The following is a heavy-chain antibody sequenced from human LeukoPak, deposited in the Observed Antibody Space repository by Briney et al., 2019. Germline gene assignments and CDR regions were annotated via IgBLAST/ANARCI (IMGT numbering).Heavy chain of an antibody. CDR3: ARVDVRGSGSYSKNYYYYMDV. D-gene: IGHD3-10*01. V-gene: IGHV1-69*13. J-gene: IGHJ6*03. CDR1: GGTFSSYA. Sequence: ASVKVSCKASGGTFSSYAISWVRQAPGQGLEWMGGIIPIFGTANYAQKFQGRVTITADESTSTAYMELSSLRSEGTAVYYCARVDVRGSGSYSKNYYYYMDVWGKGTTVTISS. CDR2: IIPIFGTA.